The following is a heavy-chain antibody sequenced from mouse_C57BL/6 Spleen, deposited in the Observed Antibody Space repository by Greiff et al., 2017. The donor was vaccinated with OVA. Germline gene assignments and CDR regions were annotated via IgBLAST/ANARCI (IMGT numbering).Heavy chain of an antibody. CDR2: ISSGSSTI. J-gene: IGHJ2*01. Sequence: EVKLMESGGGLVKPGGSLKLSCAASGFTFSDYGMHWVRQAPEKGLEWVAYISSGSSTIYYADTVKGRFTISRDNAKNTLFLQMTSLRSEDTAMYYCARRTGIGFDYWGQGTTLTVSS. CDR3: ARRTGIGFDY. D-gene: IGHD4-1*01. V-gene: IGHV5-17*01. CDR1: GFTFSDYG.